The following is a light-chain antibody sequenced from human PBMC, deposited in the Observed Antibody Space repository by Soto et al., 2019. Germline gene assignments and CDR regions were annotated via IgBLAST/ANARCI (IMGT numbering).Light chain of an antibody. J-gene: IGKJ1*01. CDR3: QQYVTSSPRT. CDR2: GIS. CDR1: HTISSSY. V-gene: IGKV3-20*01. Sequence: EIVLTQSPGTLSLSPEERATLSCRASHTISSSYLAWYQQKPGQAPRLLMYGISRRATGIPDRFSGSGSGTDFTLTITRLEPEDFAVYYCQQYVTSSPRTFGQGTKVDI.